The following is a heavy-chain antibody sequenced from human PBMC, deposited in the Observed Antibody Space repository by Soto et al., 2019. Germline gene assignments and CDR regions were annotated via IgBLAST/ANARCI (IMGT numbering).Heavy chain of an antibody. Sequence: SETLSLTCTVSGGSISSYYWSWIRQPPGKGLEWIGYIYYSGSTNYNPSLKSRVTISVDTSKNQFSLKLSSVTAADTAVYYCARQGGDFWSGYYYYYGMDVWGQGTTVTGSS. D-gene: IGHD3-3*01. CDR3: ARQGGDFWSGYYYYYGMDV. CDR1: GGSISSYY. CDR2: IYYSGST. V-gene: IGHV4-59*01. J-gene: IGHJ6*02.